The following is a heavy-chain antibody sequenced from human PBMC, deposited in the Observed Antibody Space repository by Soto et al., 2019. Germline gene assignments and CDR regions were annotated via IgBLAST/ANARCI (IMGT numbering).Heavy chain of an antibody. J-gene: IGHJ4*02. V-gene: IGHV3-66*02. Sequence: VGSLRLSCAASGFTVSSNYMSWVRQAPGKGLEWVSVIYSGGRTYYADSVKGRFTISRDNSKNTLYLQMNSLRAEDTAVYYCARDRENTGGSSYYFDYWGQGTLVTVSS. CDR3: ARDRENTGGSSYYFDY. D-gene: IGHD1-26*01. CDR1: GFTVSSNY. CDR2: IYSGGRT.